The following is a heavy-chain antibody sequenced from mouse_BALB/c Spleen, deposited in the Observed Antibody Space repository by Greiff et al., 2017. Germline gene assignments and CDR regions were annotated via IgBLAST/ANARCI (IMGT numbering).Heavy chain of an antibody. D-gene: IGHD1-2*01. Sequence: EVHLVESGGDLVKPGGSLKLSCAASGFTFSSYGMSWVRQTPDKRLEWVATISSGGSYTYYPDSVKGRFTISRDNAKNTLYLQMSSLKSEDTAMYYCARHYYGYGYWGQGTTLTVSS. CDR3: ARHYYGYGY. CDR2: ISSGGSYT. V-gene: IGHV5-6*01. J-gene: IGHJ2*01. CDR1: GFTFSSYG.